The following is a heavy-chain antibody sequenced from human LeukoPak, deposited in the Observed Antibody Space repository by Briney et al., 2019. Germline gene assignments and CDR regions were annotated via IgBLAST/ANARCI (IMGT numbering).Heavy chain of an antibody. Sequence: GGPLRLSCAASGFTFSWYSMNWVRQAPGKGLEWVSYISSSTIHYADFVKGRFTVSRDDAENSLYLQMNSLRDEDTAVYYCARDHDYAFDHWGQGNLVTVSS. D-gene: IGHD4-17*01. CDR2: ISSSTI. J-gene: IGHJ4*02. CDR3: ARDHDYAFDH. CDR1: GFTFSWYS. V-gene: IGHV3-48*02.